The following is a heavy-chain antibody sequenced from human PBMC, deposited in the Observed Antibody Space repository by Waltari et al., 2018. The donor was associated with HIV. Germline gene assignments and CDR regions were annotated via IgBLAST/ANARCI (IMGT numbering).Heavy chain of an antibody. D-gene: IGHD2-21*01. CDR3: TMSRPGALCGDY. Sequence: QVQLVQSGAEVKKTGASVRVSCQASGNSFDTHDVNWVRQVTGQGLGWMGWLNGNSGNTGYARKCKGRVIMTSETSTTTDFLDLNSLTSQDTAVYYCTMSRPGALCGDYWGQGTRVTVSS. CDR2: LNGNSGNT. J-gene: IGHJ4*02. V-gene: IGHV1-8*02. CDR1: GNSFDTHD.